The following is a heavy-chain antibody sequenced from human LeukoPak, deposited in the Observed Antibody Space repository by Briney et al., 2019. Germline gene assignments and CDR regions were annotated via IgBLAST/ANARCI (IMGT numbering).Heavy chain of an antibody. CDR1: GFTFSSYA. J-gene: IGHJ4*02. CDR3: ARGGSYHAIVRMSFDY. V-gene: IGHV3-30*04. Sequence: GGSLRLACAASGFTFSSYAMHWVRQAPGKGLEWVAVISYDGSNKYYADSVKGRFTISRDNSKNTLYLQMNSLRAEDTAVYYCARGGSYHAIVRMSFDYWGQGTLVTVSS. CDR2: ISYDGSNK. D-gene: IGHD1-26*01.